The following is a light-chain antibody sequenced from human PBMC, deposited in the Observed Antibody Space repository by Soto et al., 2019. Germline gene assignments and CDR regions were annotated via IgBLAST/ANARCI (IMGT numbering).Light chain of an antibody. Sequence: HSALTQPPSASGSPGQSVTISCTGTSSDVGGYNYVSWYQQHPGKAPKLMIYEVSKRPSGVPDRFSGSKSGNTASLTVSGLQAEDEADYYCSSYAGSNNYVFGPGTKLNVL. CDR3: SSYAGSNNYV. CDR1: SSDVGGYNY. V-gene: IGLV2-8*01. CDR2: EVS. J-gene: IGLJ1*01.